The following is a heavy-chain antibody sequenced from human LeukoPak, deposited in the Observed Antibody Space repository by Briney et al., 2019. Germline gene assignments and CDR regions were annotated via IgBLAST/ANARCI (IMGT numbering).Heavy chain of an antibody. D-gene: IGHD2-8*01. CDR3: AREVLDIVEPGTNTIDY. J-gene: IGHJ4*02. CDR1: GGTFSSYA. Sequence: GASVKVSCKASGGTFSSYAISWVRQAPGQGLEWMGGIIPIFGTANYAQKFQGRVTITADESTSTAYMELSSLRSEDTAVYYCAREVLDIVEPGTNTIDYWGQGTRVTVSS. CDR2: IIPIFGTA. V-gene: IGHV1-69*13.